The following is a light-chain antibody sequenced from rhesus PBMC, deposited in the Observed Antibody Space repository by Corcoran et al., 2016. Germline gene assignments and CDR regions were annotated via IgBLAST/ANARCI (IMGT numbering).Light chain of an antibody. CDR3: QQESNWSLT. CDR1: QSVSSR. J-gene: IGKJ4*01. Sequence: EIVMTQSPATLSLSPGERATLSCRASQSVSSRVAWYQQKPGQAPRLLIYDASSRVPGIPDRFSGSGSGTDFTLTISSLEPEDVAVYFCQQESNWSLTFGGGTKVEIK. V-gene: IGKV3-17*02. CDR2: DAS.